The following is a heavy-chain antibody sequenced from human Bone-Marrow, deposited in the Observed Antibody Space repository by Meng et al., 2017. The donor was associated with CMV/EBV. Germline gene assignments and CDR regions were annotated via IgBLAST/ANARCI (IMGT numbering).Heavy chain of an antibody. CDR3: ARDSGPIVVVPTSRSHPWFDP. J-gene: IGHJ5*02. Sequence: SVKVSCKASGGTFSSYAISWVRQAPGQGLEWMGGIIPIFGTANYAQKFQGRVTITTDESTSTAYMELSSLRSEDTAVYYCARDSGPIVVVPTSRSHPWFDPWGQGTLVTVYS. V-gene: IGHV1-69*05. CDR1: GGTFSSYA. CDR2: IIPIFGTA. D-gene: IGHD2-2*01.